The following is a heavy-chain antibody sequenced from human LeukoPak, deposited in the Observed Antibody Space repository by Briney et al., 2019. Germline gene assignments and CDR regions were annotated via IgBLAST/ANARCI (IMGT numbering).Heavy chain of an antibody. Sequence: SLSQSFTTSLFTFLDFAISWVRQPPAKGLAGVGFNQRKDYGGATYYAVSVKGRFPITRDDSKGIAYLQMRSLKIEDTAVYCAKTGALDIWGEGTMVTVSS. D-gene: IGHD4/OR15-4a*01. CDR1: LFTFLDFA. V-gene: IGHV3-49*04. CDR3: KTGALDI. CDR2: NQRKDYGGAT. J-gene: IGHJ3*02.